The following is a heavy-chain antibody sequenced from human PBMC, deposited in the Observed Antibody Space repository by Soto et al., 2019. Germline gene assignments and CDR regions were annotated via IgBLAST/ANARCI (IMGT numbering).Heavy chain of an antibody. J-gene: IGHJ6*02. CDR2: IYYSGST. CDR3: ARVRGYSYGMTYYYYGMDV. D-gene: IGHD5-18*01. CDR1: GGSISSYY. V-gene: IGHV4-59*01. Sequence: SETLSLTCTVSGGSISSYYWSWIRQPPGKGLEWIGYIYYSGSTNYNPSLKSRVTISVDTSKNQFSLKLSSVTAADTAVYYCARVRGYSYGMTYYYYGMDVWGQGTRVTVS.